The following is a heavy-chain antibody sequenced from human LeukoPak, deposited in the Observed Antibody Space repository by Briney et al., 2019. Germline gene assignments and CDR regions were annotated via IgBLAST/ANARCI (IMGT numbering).Heavy chain of an antibody. CDR3: AKNSGTYFN. Sequence: SGGSLRLSCAASGFTFSDHGMTWVRQAAGKGLEWVSTISDTGGSIYYADSVKGRFTISRDNSENTVYLQMDSLRADDTALYYCAKNSGTYFNWGQGTRVTVSS. V-gene: IGHV3-23*01. CDR2: ISDTGGSI. J-gene: IGHJ4*02. CDR1: GFTFSDHG. D-gene: IGHD1-26*01.